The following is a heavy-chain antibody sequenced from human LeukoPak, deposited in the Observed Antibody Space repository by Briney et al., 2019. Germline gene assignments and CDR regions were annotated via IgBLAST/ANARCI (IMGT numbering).Heavy chain of an antibody. J-gene: IGHJ4*02. Sequence: GGSLRLSCAASGFTFSSYSMNWVRQAPGKGLEWVANIKQDGSEKYYVDSVKGRFTISRDNAKNSLYLQMNSLRAEDTAVYYCARDYQLLLWTPHYYFDYWGQGTLVTVSS. CDR2: IKQDGSEK. CDR3: ARDYQLLLWTPHYYFDY. V-gene: IGHV3-7*01. CDR1: GFTFSSYS. D-gene: IGHD2-2*01.